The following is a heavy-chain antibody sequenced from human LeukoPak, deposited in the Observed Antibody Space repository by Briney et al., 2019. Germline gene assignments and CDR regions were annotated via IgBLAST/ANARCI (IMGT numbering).Heavy chain of an antibody. V-gene: IGHV3-21*01. CDR1: GFTFSSYS. J-gene: IGHJ6*04. D-gene: IGHD3-10*02. Sequence: AGSLRLSCAASGFTFSSYSRNWVRQAPGKGLEWVSSISSSSSYIYYADSVKGRFTIFRDNAKNSLYLQMNSLRAEDTAVYYCAELGITMIGGVWGKGTTVTISS. CDR2: ISSSSSYI. CDR3: AELGITMIGGV.